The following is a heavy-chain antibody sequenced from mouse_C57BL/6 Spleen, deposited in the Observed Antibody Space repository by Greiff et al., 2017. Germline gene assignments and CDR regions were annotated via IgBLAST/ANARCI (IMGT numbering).Heavy chain of an antibody. CDR2: IDPNSGGT. V-gene: IGHV1-72*01. CDR3: ARVDYGYDKGYYFDY. D-gene: IGHD2-2*01. Sequence: QVQLQQPGAELVKPGASVKLSCKASGYTFTSYWMHWVKQRPGRGLEWIGSIDPNSGGTKYNEKFESKATLTVDKPSSTAYMQLSSLTSEDSAVYYCARVDYGYDKGYYFDYWGQGTTLTVSA. CDR1: GYTFTSYW. J-gene: IGHJ2*01.